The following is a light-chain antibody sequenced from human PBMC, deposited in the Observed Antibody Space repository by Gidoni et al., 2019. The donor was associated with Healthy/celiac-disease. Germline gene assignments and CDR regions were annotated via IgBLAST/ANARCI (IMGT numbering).Light chain of an antibody. V-gene: IGLV2-8*01. CDR3: SSYAGSNKV. Sequence: QSALTQPPSPSGSPGQSVTISCTGTSSDVGGYNYVSWYQQHPGKAPKLMIYEVSKRPSGVPDRFSGSKSGNTASLSVSGLQAEDEADYYCSSYAGSNKVFGGGTKLTVL. J-gene: IGLJ2*01. CDR1: SSDVGGYNY. CDR2: EVS.